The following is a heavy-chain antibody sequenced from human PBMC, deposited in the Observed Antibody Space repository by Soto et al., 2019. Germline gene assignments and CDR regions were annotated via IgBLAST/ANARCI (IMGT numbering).Heavy chain of an antibody. D-gene: IGHD6-6*01. V-gene: IGHV5-10-1*01. CDR2: IDPSDSYT. J-gene: IGHJ6*02. CDR1: GYSFTSYW. CDR3: ARLPIAARASYYYYYGMDV. Sequence: AGESLKISCKGSGYSFTSYWISWVRQMPGKGLEWMGRIDPSDSYTNYSPSFQGHVTISADKSISTAYLQWSSLKASDTAMYYCARLPIAARASYYYYYGMDVWGQGTTVTVSS.